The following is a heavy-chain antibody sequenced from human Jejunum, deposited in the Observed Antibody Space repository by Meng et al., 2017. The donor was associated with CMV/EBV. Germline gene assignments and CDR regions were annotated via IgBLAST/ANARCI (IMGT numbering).Heavy chain of an antibody. CDR2: INHRGDT. D-gene: IGHD3-22*01. CDR1: GGSFSGHY. J-gene: IGHJ5*02. CDR3: ARGLDNYYDLT. V-gene: IGHV4-34*01. Sequence: QVQLQQWGAGLLKPSETLSLTCAVYGGSFSGHYCSWIRQPPGKGLEWIGEINHRGDTTYNPSLKSRVTILVDASKTQLSLKLSSVAAADTALYYCARGLDNYYDLTWGQGMLVTVSS.